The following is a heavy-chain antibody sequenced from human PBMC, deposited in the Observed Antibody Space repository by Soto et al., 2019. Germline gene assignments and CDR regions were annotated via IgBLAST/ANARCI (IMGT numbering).Heavy chain of an antibody. CDR3: ARDRTHIPEVVVAAQGYYYYGMDV. Sequence: SVKVSCQSSGGTFSSYAISWVRQAPGQGLEWMGVIIPIFGTANYAQKFQGRVTITADKSTSTAYMELSSLRSEDTAVYYCARDRTHIPEVVVAAQGYYYYGMDVWGQGTTVTVSS. V-gene: IGHV1-69*06. CDR2: IIPIFGTA. CDR1: GGTFSSYA. J-gene: IGHJ6*02. D-gene: IGHD2-15*01.